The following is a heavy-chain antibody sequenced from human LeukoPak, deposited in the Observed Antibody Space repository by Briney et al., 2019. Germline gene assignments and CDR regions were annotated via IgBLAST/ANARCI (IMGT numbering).Heavy chain of an antibody. CDR2: ISSSSSTI. J-gene: IGHJ4*02. CDR1: GFTFSSYS. V-gene: IGHV3-48*01. CDR3: ARRRLGVVTDY. D-gene: IGHD3-3*01. Sequence: GGSLRLSCAASGFTFSSYSMNWVRQAPGKGLGWVSYISSSSSTIYYADSVKGRFTISRDNAKNSLYLQMNSLRAEDTAVYYCARRRLGVVTDYWGQGTLVTVSS.